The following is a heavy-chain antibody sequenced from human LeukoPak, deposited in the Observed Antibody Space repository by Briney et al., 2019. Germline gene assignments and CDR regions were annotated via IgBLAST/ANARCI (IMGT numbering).Heavy chain of an antibody. Sequence: KPSETLSLTCSVSGDSISSSSYYWGWIRQPPGKGLEWIGSIYYSGSTYYNPSLKSRVTISVDTSKNQFSLKLGSVTAADTAVYYCARDREVLTTPNWFDPWGQGTLVTVSS. CDR2: IYYSGST. D-gene: IGHD4-11*01. CDR1: GDSISSSSYY. CDR3: ARDREVLTTPNWFDP. J-gene: IGHJ5*02. V-gene: IGHV4-39*02.